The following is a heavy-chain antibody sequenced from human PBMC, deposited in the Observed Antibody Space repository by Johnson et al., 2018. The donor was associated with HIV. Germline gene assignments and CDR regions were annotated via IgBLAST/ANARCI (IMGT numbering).Heavy chain of an antibody. Sequence: QVQLVESGGGLVQPGGSLRLSCAASGFTFSSYAMHWVRQAPGKGLEWVAVISYDGSNKYYADSVKGRFTISRDNSKNTLYLQMNSLRAEDTAVYYCARPRRGMATKRDAFDIWGQGTMVTVSS. CDR2: ISYDGSNK. CDR1: GFTFSSYA. CDR3: ARPRRGMATKRDAFDI. D-gene: IGHD5-24*01. V-gene: IGHV3-30*04. J-gene: IGHJ3*02.